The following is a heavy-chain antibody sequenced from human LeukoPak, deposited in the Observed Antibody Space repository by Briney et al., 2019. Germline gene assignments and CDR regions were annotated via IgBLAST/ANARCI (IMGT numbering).Heavy chain of an antibody. CDR1: GFTFSSYA. CDR3: ARDGYYYDSSGNFDY. CDR2: ISYDGSNK. D-gene: IGHD3-22*01. Sequence: GGSLRLSCAASGFTFSSYAMHWVRQAPGKGLEWVAVISYDGSNKYYADSVKGRFTISRDNSKNTPYLQMNSLRAEDTAVYYCARDGYYYDSSGNFDYWGQGTLVTVSS. J-gene: IGHJ4*02. V-gene: IGHV3-30-3*01.